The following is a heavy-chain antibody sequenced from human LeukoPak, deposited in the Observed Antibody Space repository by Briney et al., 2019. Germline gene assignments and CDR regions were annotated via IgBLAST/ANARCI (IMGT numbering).Heavy chain of an antibody. J-gene: IGHJ1*01. CDR1: GGSISSYY. D-gene: IGHD3-3*01. V-gene: IGHV4-59*01. CDR3: ARGGDFWSGYYYSPFEYFQH. CDR2: IYYSGST. Sequence: SETLSLTCTVSGGSISSYYWSWIRQPPGKGLEWIGYIYYSGSTNYNPSLKSRVTISVDTSKNQFSLKLSSVTAADTAVYYCARGGDFWSGYYYSPFEYFQHWGRGTLVTVSS.